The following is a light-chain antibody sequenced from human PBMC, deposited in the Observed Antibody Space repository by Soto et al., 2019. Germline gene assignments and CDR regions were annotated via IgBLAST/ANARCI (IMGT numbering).Light chain of an antibody. V-gene: IGKV1-12*01. Sequence: DIQMTQSPSSVSASVGDRVTITCRASQDISSWLTWYQQKPGKAPKVLIYAASSLKSGVPSRFSGSGSGKDFTLSITSLQPEDFATYYCQQADSFPLPFGGGTRVEMK. CDR1: QDISSW. CDR3: QQADSFPLP. J-gene: IGKJ4*01. CDR2: AAS.